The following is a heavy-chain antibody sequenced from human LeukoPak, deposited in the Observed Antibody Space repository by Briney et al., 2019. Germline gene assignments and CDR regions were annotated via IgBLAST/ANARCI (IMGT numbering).Heavy chain of an antibody. CDR3: NDAFDI. J-gene: IGHJ3*02. Sequence: ASVKVSCKASEYTFTCYYIHRGRQAQGQGIEWMGWINTNSGGRNYAQKFPARVTMTTHTSISTAYMELSRLRSDDTAVYFCNDAFDIWGQGTMVTVSS. V-gene: IGHV1-2*02. CDR2: INTNSGGR. CDR1: EYTFTCYY.